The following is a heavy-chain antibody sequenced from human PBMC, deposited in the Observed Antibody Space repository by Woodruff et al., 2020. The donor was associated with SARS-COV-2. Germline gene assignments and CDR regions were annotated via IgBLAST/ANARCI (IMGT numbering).Heavy chain of an antibody. D-gene: IGHD3-22*01. V-gene: IGHV1-69*01. CDR2: ILIWGTA. CDR3: ARAGAYYDSSGGYYFDY. Sequence: ILIWGTANYAQKFQGRVTITADESTSTAYMELSSLRSEDTAVYYCARAGAYYDSSGGYYFDYWGQGTLVTVSS. J-gene: IGHJ4*02.